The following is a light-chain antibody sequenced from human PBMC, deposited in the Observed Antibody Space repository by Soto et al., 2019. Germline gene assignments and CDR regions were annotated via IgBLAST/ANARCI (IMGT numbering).Light chain of an antibody. J-gene: IGKJ1*01. CDR1: QSISIW. CDR2: KAS. Sequence: DIQMTQSPSTLSASVGDRVTITCRASQSISIWLAWYQQKPGKAPKILIYKASSLESGVPSRFSGSGSGTEFTLTISSRQPDEFATYYCQQYSTYTPRTFGQGTKVEIK. V-gene: IGKV1-5*03. CDR3: QQYSTYTPRT.